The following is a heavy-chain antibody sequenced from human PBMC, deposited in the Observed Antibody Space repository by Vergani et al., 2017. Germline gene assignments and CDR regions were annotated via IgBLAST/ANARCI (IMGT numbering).Heavy chain of an antibody. CDR2: IRSKANSSAT. Sequence: EVQLVESGGGLVQPGGSLKLSCAASGFTFSGSAMHWVRQASGKGLEWVGRIRSKANSSATAYAASVKGRFTISRDDSKNTAYLQMNSLKTEDTAVYYCTMQSPGGDIFTGPRDWGQGTLVTVSS. CDR3: TMQSPGGDIFTGPRD. V-gene: IGHV3-73*01. J-gene: IGHJ1*01. D-gene: IGHD3-9*01. CDR1: GFTFSGSA.